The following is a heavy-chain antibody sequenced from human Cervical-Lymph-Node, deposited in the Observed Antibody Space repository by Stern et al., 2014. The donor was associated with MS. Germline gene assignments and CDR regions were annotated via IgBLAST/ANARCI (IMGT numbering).Heavy chain of an antibody. CDR2: INPTGGTT. V-gene: IGHV1-46*01. J-gene: IGHJ4*02. Sequence: VQLVESGAEVKGPGASVKVSCMASGYTFSSYYVHWVRQAPGQGLEWMGIINPTGGTTTYAQRFQDRLALTRDTSTRTVYMGLTSLRSEDTAVYYCALYGDPFYWGQGTLVTVSS. CDR1: GYTFSSYY. CDR3: ALYGDPFY. D-gene: IGHD2-2*02.